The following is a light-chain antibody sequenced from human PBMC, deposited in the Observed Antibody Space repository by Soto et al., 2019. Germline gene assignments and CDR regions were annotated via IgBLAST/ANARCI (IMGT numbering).Light chain of an antibody. Sequence: QSVLTQPPSVSGAPGQRVTISCIGATSDVHWYQHLPGTAPKLLIYGNNNRPSGVPDRFSGSKSGTSASLAITRLQAEDEADYYCQSFDSSLSALYVFGTGTKVTVL. J-gene: IGLJ1*01. CDR3: QSFDSSLSALYV. V-gene: IGLV1-40*01. CDR1: GATSD. CDR2: GNN.